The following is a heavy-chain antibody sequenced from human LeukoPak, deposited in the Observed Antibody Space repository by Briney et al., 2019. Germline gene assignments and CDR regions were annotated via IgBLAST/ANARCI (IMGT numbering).Heavy chain of an antibody. D-gene: IGHD3-10*01. V-gene: IGHV3-23*01. CDR2: ISATGGNT. Sequence: GGSLRLFCAGSGFSFSTYAMSWVRLAPRNGLEWLSGISATGGNTDYADSVKGRFTISRDNSKNTVYLQMNSLRAEDTAVYYCARRWYSGSPTTIDYWGQGTLVTVSS. J-gene: IGHJ4*02. CDR3: ARRWYSGSPTTIDY. CDR1: GFSFSTYA.